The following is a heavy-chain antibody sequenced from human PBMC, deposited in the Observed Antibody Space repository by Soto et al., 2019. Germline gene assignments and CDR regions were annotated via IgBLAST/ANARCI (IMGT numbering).Heavy chain of an antibody. V-gene: IGHV3-21*06. CDR2: ISSTTNYI. J-gene: IGHJ4*02. CDR3: ARESEDLTSNFDY. CDR1: GFTFTRYS. Sequence: GGSLRLSCAASGFTFTRYSMNWVRQAPGKGLEWVSSISSTTNYIYYGDSMKGRFTISRDNAENSLYLEMNSLRAEDTAVYYCARESEDLTSNFDYWGQGTLVTVSS.